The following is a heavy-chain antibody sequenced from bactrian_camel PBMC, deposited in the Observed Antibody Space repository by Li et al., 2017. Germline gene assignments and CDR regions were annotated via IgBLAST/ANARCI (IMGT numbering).Heavy chain of an antibody. D-gene: IGHD2*01. J-gene: IGHJ4*01. CDR3: AAARLLPWRTTTSPARDFHY. V-gene: IGHV3S55*01. CDR1: DVTYDYW. Sequence: HVQLVESGGGSVQAGGSLTLSCEVSDVTYDYWMGWFRQAPGKEREGVAIISSRGSTAYADSVKGRFTISQDIAKRTVFLEMNSLEPEDTAMYYCAAARLLPWRTTTSPARDFHYWGQGTQVTVS. CDR2: ISSRGST.